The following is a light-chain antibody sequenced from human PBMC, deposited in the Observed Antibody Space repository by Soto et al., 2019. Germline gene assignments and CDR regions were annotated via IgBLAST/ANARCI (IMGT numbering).Light chain of an antibody. V-gene: IGLV2-8*01. CDR2: EIN. CDR3: SSFAGSNNFPYV. CDR1: SSDVGAYDY. Sequence: QSALTRPPSASGSPGQSVTISCTGTSSDVGAYDYVSWYQQHPGKAPKLMIYEINKRPSGVPDRFSGSKSGNTASLTVSGLQAEDEADYYCSSFAGSNNFPYVFGTGTNVTVL. J-gene: IGLJ1*01.